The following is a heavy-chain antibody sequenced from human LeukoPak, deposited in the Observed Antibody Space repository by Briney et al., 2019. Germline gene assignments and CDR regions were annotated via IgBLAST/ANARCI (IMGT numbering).Heavy chain of an antibody. J-gene: IGHJ6*02. CDR3: ARDVDTAMDDYYYYGMDV. D-gene: IGHD5-18*01. V-gene: IGHV3-53*01. Sequence: TGGSLRLSCAASGFSVSGNYMSWVRQAPGKGLEWISLIYSGGDTYYPDSVRGRFTISRDNSKNTLYLQMNSLRAEDTAVYYCARDVDTAMDDYYYYGMDVWGQGTTVTVSS. CDR2: IYSGGDT. CDR1: GFSVSGNY.